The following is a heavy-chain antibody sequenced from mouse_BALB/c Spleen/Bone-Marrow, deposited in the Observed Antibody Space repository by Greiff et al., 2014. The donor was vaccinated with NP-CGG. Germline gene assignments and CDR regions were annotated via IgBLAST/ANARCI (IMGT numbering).Heavy chain of an antibody. J-gene: IGHJ2*03. CDR3: TRSITTAVEFDY. Sequence: VHVKQSGTVLARPMASVKMSCKASGYSFTSYWMYWIKQRPGQGLEWIGAIYPGNSGTSYNQNFKGKAKLTAVTSASTAYMELSSLTNEDSAVYYCTRSITTAVEFDYWGQGTSLTVSS. D-gene: IGHD1-1*01. V-gene: IGHV1-5*01. CDR2: IYPGNSGT. CDR1: GYSFTSYW.